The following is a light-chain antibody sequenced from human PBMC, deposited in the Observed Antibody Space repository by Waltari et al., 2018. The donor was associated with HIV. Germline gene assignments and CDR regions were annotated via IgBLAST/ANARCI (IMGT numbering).Light chain of an antibody. J-gene: IGLJ2*01. CDR3: SSYTSTKVL. CDR2: EVS. CDR1: SSDVGGYNY. V-gene: IGLV2-14*01. Sequence: QSALTQPASVSGSPGQSITISCLGTSSDVGGYNYVSWYQHHPGTPPKLMIYEVSNRPSGVSNRFSGSKSGNTASLTISGLQAEDEADYYCSSYTSTKVLFGGGTKLTVL.